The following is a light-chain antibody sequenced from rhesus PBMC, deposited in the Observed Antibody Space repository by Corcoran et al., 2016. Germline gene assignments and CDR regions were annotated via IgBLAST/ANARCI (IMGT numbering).Light chain of an antibody. CDR1: QGITND. CDR2: GAS. Sequence: DIQMTQSPSSLSASVGDRVTITCRASQGITNDLAWYQQKPGETPKLLTYGASSLQSGIPSRLSGSGSGTDFTLTISSLQSEDFATYYCQHYYSTPFTFGPGTKLDIK. CDR3: QHYYSTPFT. V-gene: IGKV1-33*02. J-gene: IGKJ3*01.